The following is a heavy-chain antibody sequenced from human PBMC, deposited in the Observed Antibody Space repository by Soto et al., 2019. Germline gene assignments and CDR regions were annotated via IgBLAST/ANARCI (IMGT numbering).Heavy chain of an antibody. Sequence: PSQTLSLTPALSGDSASVDTTAAESGSHSASRGLEWLGRTYYRSKWYNDYAVSVKSRITINPDTSKNQFHLQLKSVAPEDTAVYYCERDELERRNYYGMDVWGQGTKVTVSS. V-gene: IGHV6-1*01. J-gene: IGHJ6*02. D-gene: IGHD1-1*01. CDR1: GDSASVDTTA. CDR3: ERDELERRNYYGMDV. CDR2: TYYRSKWYN.